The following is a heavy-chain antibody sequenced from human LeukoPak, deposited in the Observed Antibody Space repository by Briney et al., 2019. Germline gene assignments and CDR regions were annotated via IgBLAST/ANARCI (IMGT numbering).Heavy chain of an antibody. J-gene: IGHJ6*02. CDR3: ARGYCSGGSCYSSYYYGMDV. CDR2: INHSGST. V-gene: IGHV4-30-4*01. CDR1: GGSISSGDYY. D-gene: IGHD2-15*01. Sequence: SQTLSLTCTVPGGSISSGDYYWSWIRQPPGTGLEWIGEINHSGSTNYNPSLKSRVTISVDTSKNQFSLKLSSVTAADTAVYYCARGYCSGGSCYSSYYYGMDVWGQGTTVTVSS.